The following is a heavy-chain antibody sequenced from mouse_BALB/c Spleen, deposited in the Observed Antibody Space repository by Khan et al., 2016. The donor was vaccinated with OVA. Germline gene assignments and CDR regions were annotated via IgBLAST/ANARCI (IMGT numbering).Heavy chain of an antibody. D-gene: IGHD1-1*01. V-gene: IGHV1-7*01. J-gene: IGHJ3*01. CDR1: GYTFTSYW. Sequence: VQLQQSGAELAKPGASVKMSCKASGYTFTSYWMHWVKQRPGQGLEWVGYINPSTGYTEYNQRFKDKATLTADKSYSTAYMQLSSLTSEESAAYYGATGGGSSGRLTYWGQGTLVTVSS. CDR2: INPSTGYT. CDR3: ATGGGSSGRLTY.